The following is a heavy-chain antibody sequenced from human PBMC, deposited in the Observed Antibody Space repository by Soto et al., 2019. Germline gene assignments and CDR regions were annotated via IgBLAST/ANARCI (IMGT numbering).Heavy chain of an antibody. J-gene: IGHJ1*01. CDR3: VRPYYSRSWYPFAR. V-gene: IGHV3-11*01. CDR1: GFDCDDYY. Sequence: GDLRLSFTGSGFDCDDYYMSWIGQAPGKGLDWVSYIDIGDGTTYYTDSVKGRFTISRDNAKKTVYLQMSSLSVEDTALYYCVRPYYSRSWYPFARWAQG. CDR2: IDIGDGTT. D-gene: IGHD6-13*01.